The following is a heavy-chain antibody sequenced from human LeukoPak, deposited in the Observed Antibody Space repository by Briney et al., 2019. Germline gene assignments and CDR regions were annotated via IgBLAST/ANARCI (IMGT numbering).Heavy chain of an antibody. CDR1: GGSISSSSYY. V-gene: IGHV4-39*07. J-gene: IGHJ4*02. CDR3: ASMIAAAYYFDY. CDR2: MYHSGST. D-gene: IGHD6-13*01. Sequence: SETLSLTCTVSGGSISSSSYYWGWIRQPPGKGLEWIGSMYHSGSTYYNPSLKSRVTISVDTSKNQFSLKLSSVIAADTAVYYCASMIAAAYYFDYWGQGTLVTVSS.